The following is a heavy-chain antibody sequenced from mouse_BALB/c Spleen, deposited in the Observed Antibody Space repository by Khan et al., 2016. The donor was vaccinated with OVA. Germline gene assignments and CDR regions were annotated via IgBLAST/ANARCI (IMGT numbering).Heavy chain of an antibody. V-gene: IGHV1-4*01. CDR2: IIPTNDFT. J-gene: IGHJ3*01. Sequence: QVQLKQSETELARPGASVKMSCKASGYTFTTYTIHWVKQRPGQGLEWIGYIIPTNDFTNYNQKFKDRATLTADKSSSTAYLQLSSLTSEDSALYYCAREGAYKRSDGWFAYWGQGTLVTVSA. CDR1: GYTFTTYT. CDR3: AREGAYKRSDGWFAY. D-gene: IGHD2-14*01.